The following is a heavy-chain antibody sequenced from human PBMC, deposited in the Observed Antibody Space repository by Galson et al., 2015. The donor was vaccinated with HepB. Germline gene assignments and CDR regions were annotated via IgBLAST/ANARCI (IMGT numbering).Heavy chain of an antibody. J-gene: IGHJ3*02. CDR3: AKAHDILTGYYFDAFDI. D-gene: IGHD3-9*01. CDR2: ISWNSGST. V-gene: IGHV3-9*01. Sequence: SLRLSCAASGFTFDDYATHWVRQAPGKGLEWVSGISWNSGSTGYADSVKGRFTISRDNAKNSLYLQMNSLRAEDTALYYCAKAHDILTGYYFDAFDIWGQGTMVTVSS. CDR1: GFTFDDYA.